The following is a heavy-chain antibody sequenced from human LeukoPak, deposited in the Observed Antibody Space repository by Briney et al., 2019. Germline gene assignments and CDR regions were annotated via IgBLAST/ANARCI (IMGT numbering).Heavy chain of an antibody. Sequence: GGSLRLSCAASGFTFSSYAMSWVRQAPGKGLEWVSAISGSGGSTYYADSVKGRFTISRDNSKNTLYLQMNSLRAEDTAVYYCARVGGYCSGGSCYPYNGFDPWGQGTLVTVSS. V-gene: IGHV3-23*01. CDR2: ISGSGGST. J-gene: IGHJ5*02. D-gene: IGHD2-15*01. CDR3: ARVGGYCSGGSCYPYNGFDP. CDR1: GFTFSSYA.